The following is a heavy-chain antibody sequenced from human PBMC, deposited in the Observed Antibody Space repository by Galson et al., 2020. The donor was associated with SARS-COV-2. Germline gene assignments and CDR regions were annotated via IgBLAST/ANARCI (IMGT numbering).Heavy chain of an antibody. CDR2: IYYSGGT. D-gene: IGHD1-26*01. V-gene: IGHV4-59*01. CDR1: GDSISGYH. CDR3: ARLNLVGATTVYFDY. Sequence: ASETLSLTCIVSGDSISGYHWSWIRQPPGKGLEWIAYIYYSGGTNYNPSLNSRVTISVDTSRNQFSLKQTSVTAADTAVYYCARLNLVGATTVYFDYWGQGTLVTVSS. J-gene: IGHJ4*02.